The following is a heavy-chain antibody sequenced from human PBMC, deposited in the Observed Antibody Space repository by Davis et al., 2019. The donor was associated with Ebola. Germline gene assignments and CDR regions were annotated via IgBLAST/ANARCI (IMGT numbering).Heavy chain of an antibody. V-gene: IGHV3-74*01. Sequence: GESLKTSCAASGFTFTNYWMHWVRQVPEKGLVWVSGINGDGSNTFYADSVKGRFTISRDNAMNMVYLQMNSMRAEATAVYYCTTAFEYWGQGTLVTVPS. CDR3: TTAFEY. D-gene: IGHD2/OR15-2a*01. CDR2: INGDGSNT. CDR1: GFTFTNYW. J-gene: IGHJ4*02.